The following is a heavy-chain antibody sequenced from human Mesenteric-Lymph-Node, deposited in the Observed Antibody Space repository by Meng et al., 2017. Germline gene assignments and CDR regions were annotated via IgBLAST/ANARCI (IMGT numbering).Heavy chain of an antibody. CDR2: ISGNGGST. D-gene: IGHD3-22*01. V-gene: IGHV3-23*01. CDR3: AREGYYYDSSGYSGGFDY. Sequence: ETLSLTCAASGFTFRAYAMSWVRQAPGKGPEWVSGISGNGGSTYFADSVKGRFTISRDNSKNTLYLQMNSLRAEDTAVYYCAREGYYYDSSGYSGGFDYWGQGTLVTVSS. J-gene: IGHJ4*02. CDR1: GFTFRAYA.